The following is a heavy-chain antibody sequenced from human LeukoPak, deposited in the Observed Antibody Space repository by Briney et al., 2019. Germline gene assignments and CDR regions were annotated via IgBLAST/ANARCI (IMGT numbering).Heavy chain of an antibody. J-gene: IGHJ6*03. Sequence: ASVKVSCKASGYTFTSYGISWVRQAPGQGLEWMGWTSAYNGNTNYAQKFQGRVTMTRDTSISTAYMELSRLRSDDTAVYYCARQDIVATNYYYYYYMDVWGKGTTVTISS. V-gene: IGHV1-18*01. D-gene: IGHD5-12*01. CDR1: GYTFTSYG. CDR2: TSAYNGNT. CDR3: ARQDIVATNYYYYYYMDV.